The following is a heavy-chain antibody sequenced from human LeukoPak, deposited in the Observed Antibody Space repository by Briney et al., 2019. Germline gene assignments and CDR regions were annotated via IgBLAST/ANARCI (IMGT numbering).Heavy chain of an antibody. D-gene: IGHD3-10*01. Sequence: GSGPTLVNPTQTLTLTCTFSPFSLTTSGMCMSWIRQPPGKALEWLARIDWDDDRDDDKYYSTSLKTRLTISKDTSKNQVVLTMTNMGPVDTATYFCARIRDCGFGEFGPYMDVWGEGTTVTVSS. CDR3: ARIRDCGFGEFGPYMDV. CDR2: IDWDDDRDDDK. CDR1: PFSLTTSGMC. J-gene: IGHJ6*03. V-gene: IGHV2-70*11.